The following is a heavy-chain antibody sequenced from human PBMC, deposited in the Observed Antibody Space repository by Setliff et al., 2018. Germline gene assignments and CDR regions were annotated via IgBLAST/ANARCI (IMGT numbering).Heavy chain of an antibody. Sequence: GGSLRLPCAASAFTFSAYYMSWIRQAPGRGLEWVSYISGSGTTIYYADSVKGRFTIPRDNAKNSLYLQMNSLRAEDTAVYCCARAPAHDYADYMFMTTMGYYFDYWGQGTLVTVSS. V-gene: IGHV3-11*04. CDR3: ARAPAHDYADYMFMTTMGYYFDY. CDR1: AFTFSAYY. CDR2: ISGSGTTI. J-gene: IGHJ4*02. D-gene: IGHD4-17*01.